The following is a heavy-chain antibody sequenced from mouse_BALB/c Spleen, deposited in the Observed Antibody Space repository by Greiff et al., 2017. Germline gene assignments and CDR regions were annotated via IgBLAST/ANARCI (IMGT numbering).Heavy chain of an antibody. Sequence: QVTLKESGPGILQPSQTLSLTCSFSGFSLSTSGMGVGWIRQPSGKGLEWLAHIWWDDDKRYNPALKSRLTISKDTSSNQVFLKIASVDTADTATYYCARRDRYDGAWFAYWGQGTLVTVSA. J-gene: IGHJ3*01. D-gene: IGHD2-14*01. CDR3: ARRDRYDGAWFAY. CDR2: IWWDDDK. V-gene: IGHV8-8*01. CDR1: GFSLSTSGMG.